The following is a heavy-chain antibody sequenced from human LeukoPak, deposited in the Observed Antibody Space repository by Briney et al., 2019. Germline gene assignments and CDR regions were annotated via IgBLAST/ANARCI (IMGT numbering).Heavy chain of an antibody. V-gene: IGHV3-33*01. CDR3: ARDSRIQLWLLATYYFDY. CDR2: IWCDGSNK. D-gene: IGHD5-18*01. J-gene: IGHJ4*02. CDR1: GFTFSSYG. Sequence: GGSLRLSCAASGFTFSSYGMHWVRQAPGKGLEWVAVIWCDGSNKYYADSVKGRFTISRDNSKNTLYLQMNSLRAEDTAVYYCARDSRIQLWLLATYYFDYWGQGTLVTVSS.